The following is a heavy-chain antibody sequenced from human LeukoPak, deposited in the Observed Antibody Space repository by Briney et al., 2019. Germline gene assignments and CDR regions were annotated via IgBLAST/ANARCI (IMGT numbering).Heavy chain of an antibody. CDR3: ARADDSSGYALDY. CDR2: IGTAGDT. D-gene: IGHD3-22*01. CDR1: GFTFSSYD. J-gene: IGHJ4*02. Sequence: GGSLRLSCAASGFTFSSYDMHWVRQATGKGLEWVSAIGTAGDTYYPGSVKGRFTISRENAKNSLYLQMNSLRAGDTAVYYCARADDSSGYALDYWGQGTLVTVSS. V-gene: IGHV3-13*01.